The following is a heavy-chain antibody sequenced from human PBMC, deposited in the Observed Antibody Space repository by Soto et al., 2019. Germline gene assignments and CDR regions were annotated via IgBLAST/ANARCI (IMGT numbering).Heavy chain of an antibody. V-gene: IGHV6-1*01. Sequence: SQTLSLTCAISGDSVSRNSAAWNWIRQSPSRGLEWLGRTYYRSKWYNDYAVSVKSRITINPDTSKNQFSLQLNSVTPEDTAVYYCARGWLSGYCSSTSCYHSDYYYYYGMDVWGQGTTVTVSS. CDR1: GDSVSRNSAA. J-gene: IGHJ6*02. CDR2: TYYRSKWYN. D-gene: IGHD2-2*01. CDR3: ARGWLSGYCSSTSCYHSDYYYYYGMDV.